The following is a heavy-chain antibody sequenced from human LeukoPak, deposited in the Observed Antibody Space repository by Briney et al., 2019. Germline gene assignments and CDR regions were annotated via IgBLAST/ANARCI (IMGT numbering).Heavy chain of an antibody. Sequence: SETLSLTCTVSGGSISSYYWSWIRQPAGKGLEWIGRIYTSGSTNYNPSLKSRVTMSVDTSKNQFSLKLSSVTAADTAVYYCTSPYCSGGSCYDDAFDIWGQGTMVTVSS. D-gene: IGHD2-15*01. V-gene: IGHV4-4*07. J-gene: IGHJ3*02. CDR1: GGSISSYY. CDR3: TSPYCSGGSCYDDAFDI. CDR2: IYTSGST.